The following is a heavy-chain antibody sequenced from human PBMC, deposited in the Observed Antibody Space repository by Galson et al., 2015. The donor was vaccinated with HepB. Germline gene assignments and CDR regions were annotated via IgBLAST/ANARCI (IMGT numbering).Heavy chain of an antibody. Sequence: SVKVSCKASGYTFTGYGISWVRQAPGQGLEWMGWISAYNGNTNYAQKLQGRVTMTTDTSTSTAYMELRSLRSDDTAVYYCARVFLDFWSGYYPTPLPPDYWGQGTLVTVSS. J-gene: IGHJ4*02. CDR3: ARVFLDFWSGYYPTPLPPDY. CDR2: ISAYNGNT. V-gene: IGHV1-18*04. CDR1: GYTFTGYG. D-gene: IGHD3-3*01.